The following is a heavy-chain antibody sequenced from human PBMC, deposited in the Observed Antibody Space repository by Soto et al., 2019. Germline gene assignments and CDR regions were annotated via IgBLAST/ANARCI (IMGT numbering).Heavy chain of an antibody. J-gene: IGHJ4*02. V-gene: IGHV3-15*07. CDR1: GFTFSKAW. CDR2: IKSKSDGGTT. Sequence: EVQLVESGGGLVKPGGSLRLSCAASGFTFSKAWMNWVRQAPGKGLEWVGRIKSKSDGGTTDYAAPVKDRFTILRDDSKNTLYLQMNSLKTEDTAVYYCVTDGAEVVCGWVYWGQGTLVTVSS. CDR3: VTDGAEVVCGWVY. D-gene: IGHD2-8*02.